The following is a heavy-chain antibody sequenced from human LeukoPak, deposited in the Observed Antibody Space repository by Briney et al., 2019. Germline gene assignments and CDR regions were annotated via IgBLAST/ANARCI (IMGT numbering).Heavy chain of an antibody. J-gene: IGHJ4*02. D-gene: IGHD3-3*01. V-gene: IGHV3-30*03. Sequence: GRSLRLSCAASGFIFSSYGMHWVRQAPGKGLEWVAVILYDGSNEYYADSVKGRFTISRDNSKNTLFLQMNSLRAEDTAVYYCALNRGSGHSLHYWGQGTLVTDSS. CDR1: GFIFSSYG. CDR2: ILYDGSNE. CDR3: ALNRGSGHSLHY.